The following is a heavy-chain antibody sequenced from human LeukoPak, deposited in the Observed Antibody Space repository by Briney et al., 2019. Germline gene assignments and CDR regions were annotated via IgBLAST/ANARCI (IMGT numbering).Heavy chain of an antibody. Sequence: SETLSLTCTVSGGSISSGSYYWSWIRQPAGKGLEWIGYIYYSGSTNYNPSLKSRVTISVDTSKNQFSLKLSSVTAADTAMYYCARVSGYDWESFYDYWGQGSLVTVSS. CDR1: GGSISSGSYY. CDR3: ARVSGYDWESFYDY. CDR2: IYYSGST. J-gene: IGHJ4*02. D-gene: IGHD5-12*01. V-gene: IGHV4-61*10.